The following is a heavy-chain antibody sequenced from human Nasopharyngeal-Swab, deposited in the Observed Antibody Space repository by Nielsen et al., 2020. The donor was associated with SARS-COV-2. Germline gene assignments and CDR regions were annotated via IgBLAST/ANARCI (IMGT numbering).Heavy chain of an antibody. V-gene: IGHV4-39*01. Sequence: SETLSLTCTVSGGSISSSSYYWGWIRQPPGKGLEWIGSIYYSGSTYYNPSLKSRVTISVDTSKNQFSLKLSSVTAADTAVYYCARRFRGNSGDAFDIWGQGTMVTVS. CDR3: ARRFRGNSGDAFDI. CDR1: GGSISSSSYY. D-gene: IGHD4-23*01. CDR2: IYYSGST. J-gene: IGHJ3*02.